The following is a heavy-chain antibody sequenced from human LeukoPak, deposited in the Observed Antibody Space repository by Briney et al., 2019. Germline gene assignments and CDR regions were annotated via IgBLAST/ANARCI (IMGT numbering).Heavy chain of an antibody. V-gene: IGHV3-23*01. J-gene: IGHJ4*02. CDR2: ISGSGGST. Sequence: GGSLRLSCAASGFTFSSYAMSWVRQAPGKGLEWVSAISGSGGSTYYADSVKGRFTISRDNAKNSLYLQMNSLRAEDTAVYYCARSHCSSTSCYFTRGGYDYDYWGQGTLVTVSS. CDR1: GFTFSSYA. D-gene: IGHD2-2*01. CDR3: ARSHCSSTSCYFTRGGYDYDY.